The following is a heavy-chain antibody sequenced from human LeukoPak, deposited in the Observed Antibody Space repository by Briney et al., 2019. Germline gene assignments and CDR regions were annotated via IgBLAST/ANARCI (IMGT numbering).Heavy chain of an antibody. J-gene: IGHJ6*02. Sequence: AASVKVSCKASGYTFTSYGISWVRQAPGQGLEWMGWISAYNGNTNYAQKLQGRVTMTTDTSTSTAYMELRSLRSDDTAVYYCARGVGMVRGVIYHYYGMDVWGQGTTVTVSS. V-gene: IGHV1-18*01. CDR1: GYTFTSYG. D-gene: IGHD3-10*01. CDR2: ISAYNGNT. CDR3: ARGVGMVRGVIYHYYGMDV.